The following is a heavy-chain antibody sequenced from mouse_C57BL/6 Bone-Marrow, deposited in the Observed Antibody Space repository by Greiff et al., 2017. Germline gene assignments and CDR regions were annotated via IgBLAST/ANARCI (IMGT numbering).Heavy chain of an antibody. CDR1: GYTFTSYT. Sequence: VQLQQSGAELARPGASVKMSCRASGYTFTSYTMHWVKQRPGQGLEWIGYINPSSGYTKYNQKFKDKATLTADKSSSTAYMQLSSLTSEDSAVYYCAYYYGSSPDYWGQGTTLTVSS. J-gene: IGHJ2*01. CDR2: INPSSGYT. V-gene: IGHV1-4*01. CDR3: AYYYGSSPDY. D-gene: IGHD1-1*01.